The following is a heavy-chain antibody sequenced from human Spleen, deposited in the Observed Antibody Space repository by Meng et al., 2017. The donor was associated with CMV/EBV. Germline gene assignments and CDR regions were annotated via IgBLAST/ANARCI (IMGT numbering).Heavy chain of an antibody. J-gene: IGHJ1*01. V-gene: IGHV3-15*01. Sequence: GESLKISCAASGFTFSNYWMFWVRQAPGKGLEWVGRIKSKTDGGTTDYAAPVKGRFTISRDDSKNTLYLQMNSLKTEDTAVYYCTTGSQDFQHWGQGTLVTVSS. CDR3: TTGSQDFQH. CDR1: GFTFSNYW. CDR2: IKSKTDGGTT.